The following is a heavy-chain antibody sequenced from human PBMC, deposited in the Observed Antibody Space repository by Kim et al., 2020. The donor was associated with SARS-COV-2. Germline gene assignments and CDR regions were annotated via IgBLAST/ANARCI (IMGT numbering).Heavy chain of an antibody. CDR3: ARANYYGSGSYLEVDGWFDP. Sequence: ASVKVSCKASGYTFTSYYMHWVRQAPGQGLEWMGIINPSGGSTSYAQKFQGRVTMTRDTSTSTVYMELSSLRSEDTAVYYCARANYYGSGSYLEVDGWFDPWGQETLVTVSS. D-gene: IGHD3-10*01. J-gene: IGHJ5*02. CDR2: INPSGGST. V-gene: IGHV1-46*01. CDR1: GYTFTSYY.